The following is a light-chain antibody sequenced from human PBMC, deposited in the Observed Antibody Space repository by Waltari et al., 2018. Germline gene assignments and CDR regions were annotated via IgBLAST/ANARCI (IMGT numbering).Light chain of an antibody. J-gene: IGKJ2*01. CDR3: QQRSDWLYT. Sequence: EIVLTQSPATLSLSPGERATLSCRASQSVSRYLAWYQQKPGQAPRPLIYDASDRATGIPARFSGSGSVTDFTLTINSLEPEDFAVYYCQQRSDWLYTFGQGTKLEIK. CDR1: QSVSRY. V-gene: IGKV3-11*01. CDR2: DAS.